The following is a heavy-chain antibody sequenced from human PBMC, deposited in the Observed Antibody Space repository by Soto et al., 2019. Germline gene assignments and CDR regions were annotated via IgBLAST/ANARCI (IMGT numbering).Heavy chain of an antibody. J-gene: IGHJ3*02. CDR2: ISAYNGNT. CDR1: GYTFTSYG. V-gene: IGHV1-18*01. Sequence: VASVKVSCKASGYTFTSYGISWVRQAPGQGLEWMGWISAYNGNTNYAQKLQGRVTMTTDTSTSTAYMELRSLRSDDTAVYYCARGDSLGYYDFWSGYSGAFDIWGQGTMVTVSS. CDR3: ARGDSLGYYDFWSGYSGAFDI. D-gene: IGHD3-3*01.